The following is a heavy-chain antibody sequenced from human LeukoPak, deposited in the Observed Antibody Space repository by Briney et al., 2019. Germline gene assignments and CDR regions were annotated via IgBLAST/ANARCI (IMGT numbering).Heavy chain of an antibody. D-gene: IGHD4-23*01. CDR3: ARDRDYGGNPADY. CDR2: IWYDGSNK. Sequence: GGSLRLSCAASGFTFSSYAMHWVRQAPGKGLEWVAVIWYDGSNKYYADSVKGRFTISRDNSKNTLYLQMNSLGAEDTAVYYCARDRDYGGNPADYWGQGTLVTVSS. J-gene: IGHJ4*02. V-gene: IGHV3-33*08. CDR1: GFTFSSYA.